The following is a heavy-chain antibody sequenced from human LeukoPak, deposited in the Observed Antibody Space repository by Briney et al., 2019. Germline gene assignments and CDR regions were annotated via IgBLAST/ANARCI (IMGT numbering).Heavy chain of an antibody. CDR2: FSSSDGST. CDR1: GFTFSSFG. Sequence: GGPLRLSCAASGFTFSSFGMTWVRQAPGKGLEWVSGFSSSDGSTYYADSVKGRFTISRDNSKNTLYLQMNSLRAEDTAVYYCAKNIGGLDYWGQGTLVTVSS. D-gene: IGHD3-10*01. V-gene: IGHV3-23*01. CDR3: AKNIGGLDY. J-gene: IGHJ4*02.